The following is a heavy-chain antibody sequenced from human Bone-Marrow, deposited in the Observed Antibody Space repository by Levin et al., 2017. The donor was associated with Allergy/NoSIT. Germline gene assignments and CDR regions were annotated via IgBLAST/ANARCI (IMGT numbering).Heavy chain of an antibody. J-gene: IGHJ4*02. CDR2: IKPDGSDQ. V-gene: IGHV3-7*01. CDR1: GFTFSNYW. D-gene: IGHD1-14*01. CDR3: ARLYATDSSCFHY. Sequence: PGGSLRLSCEASGFTFSNYWMTWVRQAPGKGLEWVANIKPDGSDQYYADSVKGRFTISRDNAKNSLYLQMNNLRAEDTAMYFCARLYATDSSCFHYWGQGTLVTVSS.